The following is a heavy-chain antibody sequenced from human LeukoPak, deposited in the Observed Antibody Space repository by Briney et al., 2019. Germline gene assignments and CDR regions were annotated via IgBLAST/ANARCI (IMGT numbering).Heavy chain of an antibody. CDR3: ARLSIVVVVAATSAFDI. D-gene: IGHD2-15*01. J-gene: IGHJ3*02. V-gene: IGHV3-48*01. Sequence: GGSLRLSCAAFGFTFSSNSMNWVRQAPGKGLEWVSYISSSSSTIYYADSVKGRFTISRDNSKNTLYLQMNSLRAEDTAVYYCARLSIVVVVAATSAFDIWGQGTMVTVSS. CDR2: ISSSSSTI. CDR1: GFTFSSNS.